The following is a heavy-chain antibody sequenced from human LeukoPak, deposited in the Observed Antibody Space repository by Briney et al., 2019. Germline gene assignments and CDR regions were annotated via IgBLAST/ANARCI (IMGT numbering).Heavy chain of an antibody. D-gene: IGHD6-19*01. CDR2: IYHSGST. V-gene: IGHV4-38-2*01. J-gene: IGHJ4*02. CDR3: ARGSSSGWYVDY. Sequence: SETLSLTCAVSGYSISSGYYWGWIRQPPGKGLEWIGSIYHSGSTYYNPSLKSRVTISVGTSKNQFSLKLSSVTAADTAVYYCARGSSSGWYVDYWGQGTLVTVSS. CDR1: GYSISSGYY.